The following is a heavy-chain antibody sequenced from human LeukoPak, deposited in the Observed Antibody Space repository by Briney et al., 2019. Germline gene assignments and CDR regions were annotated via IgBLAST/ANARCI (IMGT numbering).Heavy chain of an antibody. CDR1: GFTFSSYA. Sequence: GSLRLSCAASGFTFSSYAMSWVRQAPGKGLEWVSAISGSGGSTYYADSVKGRFTISRDNSKNTLYLQMDSLRAEDTAVYYCTRDVGSSWSFDYWGQGTLVTVSS. V-gene: IGHV3-23*01. CDR3: TRDVGSSWSFDY. CDR2: ISGSGGST. D-gene: IGHD6-13*01. J-gene: IGHJ4*02.